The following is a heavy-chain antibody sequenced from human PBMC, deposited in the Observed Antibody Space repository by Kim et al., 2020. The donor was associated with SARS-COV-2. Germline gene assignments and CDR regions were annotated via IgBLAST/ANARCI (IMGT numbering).Heavy chain of an antibody. J-gene: IGHJ4*02. D-gene: IGHD2-2*01. CDR2: ISAYNGNT. V-gene: IGHV1-18*04. CDR1: GYTFTSYG. CDR3: ARVTSGYCSSTSCYLGAFDY. Sequence: ASVKVSCKASGYTFTSYGISWVRQAPGQGLEWMGWISAYNGNTNYAQKLQGRVTMTTDTSTSTAYMELRSLRSDDTAVYYCARVTSGYCSSTSCYLGAFDYWGQGTLVTVSS.